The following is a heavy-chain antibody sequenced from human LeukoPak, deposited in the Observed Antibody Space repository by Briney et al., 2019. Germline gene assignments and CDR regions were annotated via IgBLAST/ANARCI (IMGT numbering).Heavy chain of an antibody. J-gene: IGHJ5*02. V-gene: IGHV4-59*01. D-gene: IGHD2-15*01. Sequence: SETLSLTCAVSGGSISGYYWGWIRQPPGKGLEWIGYIYYSGSTNYNPSLKSRVTISVDTSKNQFSLKLSSVTAADTAVYYCARDLRIKGRFDPWGQGTLVTVSS. CDR2: IYYSGST. CDR3: ARDLRIKGRFDP. CDR1: GGSISGYY.